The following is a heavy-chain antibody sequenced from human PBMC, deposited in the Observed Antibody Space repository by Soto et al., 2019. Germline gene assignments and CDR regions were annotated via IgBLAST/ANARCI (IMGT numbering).Heavy chain of an antibody. Sequence: QVQLVESGGGVVQPGRSLRLSCAASGFTFISYAMHWVRQAPGKGLEWVAVISFDGSTEYYADSVKGRFTISRDNSKNTVYLQMTSLGSDETAVYYCARSRHGSGSYTHFYYGLVVWGQGTTVTVSS. D-gene: IGHD3-10*01. J-gene: IGHJ6*02. CDR1: GFTFISYA. V-gene: IGHV3-30-3*01. CDR2: ISFDGSTE. CDR3: ARSRHGSGSYTHFYYGLVV.